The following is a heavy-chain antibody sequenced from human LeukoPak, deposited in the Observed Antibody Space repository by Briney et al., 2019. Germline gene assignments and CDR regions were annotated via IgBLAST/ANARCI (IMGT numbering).Heavy chain of an antibody. CDR3: AILALSSSFNY. CDR1: GFTFSSYA. V-gene: IGHV3-30*03. J-gene: IGHJ4*02. D-gene: IGHD6-6*01. CDR2: ISYDGSNK. Sequence: GGSLRLSCAASGFTFSSYAMSWVRQAPGKGLEWVAVISYDGSNKYYADSVKGRFTISRDNSKNTLYLQMNSLRAEDTAVYYCAILALSSSFNYWGQGTLVTVSS.